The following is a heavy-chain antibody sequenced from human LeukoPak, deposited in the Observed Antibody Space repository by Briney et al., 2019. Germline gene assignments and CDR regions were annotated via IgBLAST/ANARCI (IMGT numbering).Heavy chain of an antibody. CDR3: ARDYYGSGSYPFGYMDV. Sequence: ASVKVSCKASGYTFTGYYMHWVRQAPGQGLEWMGGIIPILGTANYAQKFQGRVTITADESTSTAYMELSSLRSEDTAVYYCARDYYGSGSYPFGYMDVWGKGTTVTISS. J-gene: IGHJ6*03. V-gene: IGHV1-69*13. CDR2: IIPILGTA. CDR1: GYTFTGYY. D-gene: IGHD3-10*01.